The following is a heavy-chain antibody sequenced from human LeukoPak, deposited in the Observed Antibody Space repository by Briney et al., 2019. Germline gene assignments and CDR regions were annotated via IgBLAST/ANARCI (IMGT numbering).Heavy chain of an antibody. CDR2: INHSGST. CDR1: GGSFSGYH. J-gene: IGHJ5*02. CDR3: ASGTYYYGSGSYAPFDP. Sequence: SETLSLTCAVYGGSFSGYHWSWIRQPPGKGLEWIGEINHSGSTNYNPSLKSRVTISVDTSKNQFSLKLSSVTAADTAVYYCASGTYYYGSGSYAPFDPWGQGTLVTVSS. V-gene: IGHV4-34*01. D-gene: IGHD3-10*01.